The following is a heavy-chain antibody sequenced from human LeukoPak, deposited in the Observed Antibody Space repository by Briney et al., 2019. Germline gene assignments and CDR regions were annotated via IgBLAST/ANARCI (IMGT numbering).Heavy chain of an antibody. CDR2: INGIGGST. J-gene: IGHJ6*02. Sequence: GGSLRLSCAASGFTFSTYAMSWVRQAPGKGLEWVSAINGIGGSTYYADSVKGRFTISRDNSKNTLYLQMNSLRAEDTAVYYCAKAKTDPYYYGMDVWGQGTTVTVSS. CDR1: GFTFSTYA. CDR3: AKAKTDPYYYGMDV. V-gene: IGHV3-23*01.